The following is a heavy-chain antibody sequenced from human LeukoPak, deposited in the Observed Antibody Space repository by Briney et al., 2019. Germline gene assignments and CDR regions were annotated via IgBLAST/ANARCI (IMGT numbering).Heavy chain of an antibody. CDR3: AKGFYDNSASGVFDI. CDR2: IYSGGST. D-gene: IGHD3-22*01. CDR1: GFIVSSNY. J-gene: IGHJ3*02. Sequence: GGSLRLSCAASGFIVSSNYMSWVRQAPGKGLEWVSLIYSGGSTYYADSVKGRFTISRDNSKNTLYLQMNSLRAEDTAVYYCAKGFYDNSASGVFDIWGQGTMVTVSS. V-gene: IGHV3-53*01.